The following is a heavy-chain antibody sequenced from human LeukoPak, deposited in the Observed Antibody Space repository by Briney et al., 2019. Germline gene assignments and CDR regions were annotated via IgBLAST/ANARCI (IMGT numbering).Heavy chain of an antibody. Sequence: GGSLRLSCAASGFTFSSYEMNWVRQAPGKGLEGVSYIRSSGSTIYYADSVKGRFTISRDNAKNSLYLQMNSLRAEDTAVYYCARDGTVNAFDIWGQGTMVTVSS. CDR2: IRSSGSTI. CDR1: GFTFSSYE. D-gene: IGHD4-17*01. V-gene: IGHV3-48*03. CDR3: ARDGTVNAFDI. J-gene: IGHJ3*02.